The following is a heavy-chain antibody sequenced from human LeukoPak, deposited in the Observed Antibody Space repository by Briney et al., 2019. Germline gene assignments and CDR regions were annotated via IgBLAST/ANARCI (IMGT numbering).Heavy chain of an antibody. Sequence: GGSLRLSCAASGFTFSGYAMSWVRQAPGKGLEWVSAISGSGGSTYYADSVKGRFTISRDNSKNTLYLQMNSLRAEDTAVYYCAKATYYDFWSGYYLDYWGQGTLVTVSS. D-gene: IGHD3-3*01. CDR3: AKATYYDFWSGYYLDY. CDR1: GFTFSGYA. V-gene: IGHV3-23*01. J-gene: IGHJ4*02. CDR2: ISGSGGST.